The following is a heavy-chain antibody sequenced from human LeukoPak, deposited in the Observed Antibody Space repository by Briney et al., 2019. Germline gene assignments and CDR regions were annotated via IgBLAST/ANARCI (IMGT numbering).Heavy chain of an antibody. CDR1: GFTFSNYA. D-gene: IGHD3-10*01. J-gene: IGHJ5*02. CDR3: VRDRAGRQSWVEFDL. CDR2: IYGDAGT. Sequence: PGESLRLSCAASGFTFSNYAMNWVRQTPGKGLEWVSLIYGDAGTVYADSVKGRFTVSRDNSKNMVHLQMNSLTAEDSALYYCVRDRAGRQSWVEFDLWGQGTLVTVSS. V-gene: IGHV3-53*05.